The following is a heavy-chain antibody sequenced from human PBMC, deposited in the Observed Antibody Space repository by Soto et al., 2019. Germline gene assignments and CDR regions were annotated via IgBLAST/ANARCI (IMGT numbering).Heavy chain of an antibody. CDR1: GFTFSNAW. V-gene: IGHV3-15*01. Sequence: GGSLRLSCAASGFTFSNAWMSWVRQAPGKGLEWVGRIKSKTDGGTTDYAAPVKGRFTISRDDSKNTLYLQMNSLKTEDTAVYYCTTDSAAAVFGVEDVWGQGTTVTVSS. CDR3: TTDSAAAVFGVEDV. D-gene: IGHD6-13*01. J-gene: IGHJ6*02. CDR2: IKSKTDGGTT.